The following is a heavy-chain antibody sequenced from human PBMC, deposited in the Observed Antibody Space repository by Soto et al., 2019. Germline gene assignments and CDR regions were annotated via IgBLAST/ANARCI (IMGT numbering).Heavy chain of an antibody. CDR3: ARTVREQWLADY. J-gene: IGHJ4*02. Sequence: PGQSLKISCKGSGYSFTTYWIGWVRQMPGKGLEWMGIIYPTDSDTRYSPSFQGQVTISADKSISTAYLQWSSLKASDTAMYYCARTVREQWLADYWGRGTLVTVSS. CDR1: GYSFTTYW. D-gene: IGHD6-19*01. CDR2: IYPTDSDT. V-gene: IGHV5-51*01.